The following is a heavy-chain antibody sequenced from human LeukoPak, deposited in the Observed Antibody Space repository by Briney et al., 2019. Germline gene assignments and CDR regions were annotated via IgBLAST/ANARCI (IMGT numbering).Heavy chain of an antibody. CDR1: GYHFTGYH. J-gene: IGHJ5*02. CDR3: AGLGSTVKGRIDP. Sequence: ASVKVSCKASGYHFTGYHVHWVRQAPGQGLEWMGRISTDSGDADIAQKFQGRVTMTRNTSISTAYMELSRLTSDDSAVYYCAGLGSTVKGRIDPWGQGTSVTVSS. CDR2: ISTDSGDA. V-gene: IGHV1-2*02. D-gene: IGHD5/OR15-5a*01.